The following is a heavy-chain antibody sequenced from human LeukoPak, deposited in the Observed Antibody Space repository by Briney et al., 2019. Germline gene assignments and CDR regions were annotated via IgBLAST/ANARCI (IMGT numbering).Heavy chain of an antibody. CDR3: ARDGGWLQYIDY. CDR1: GFSFTTYS. D-gene: IGHD5-24*01. Sequence: TGGSLILSCAASGFSFTTYSMNWVRQAPGKGLEWVSSISSSNSFIYYADSVKGRFTISRDNAKNSLYLQMNSLRAEDTAVYYCARDGGWLQYIDYWGQGTLVTVSS. V-gene: IGHV3-21*01. CDR2: ISSSNSFI. J-gene: IGHJ4*02.